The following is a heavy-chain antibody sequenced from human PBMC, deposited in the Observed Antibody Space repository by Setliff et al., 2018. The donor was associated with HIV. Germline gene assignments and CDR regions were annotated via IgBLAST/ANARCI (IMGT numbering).Heavy chain of an antibody. D-gene: IGHD3-22*01. V-gene: IGHV4-34*01. CDR1: GGSFNGYY. Sequence: PSETLSLTCAVYGGSFNGYYWSWIRQPPGKGLEWIGEVNHSGSTNYNPSLKSRVTISVDTSKNQFSLKLSSVTAADTAVYYCASRVYYYDSNNFLREEGFDPWGQGTLVTVS. CDR3: ASRVYYYDSNNFLREEGFDP. CDR2: VNHSGST. J-gene: IGHJ5*02.